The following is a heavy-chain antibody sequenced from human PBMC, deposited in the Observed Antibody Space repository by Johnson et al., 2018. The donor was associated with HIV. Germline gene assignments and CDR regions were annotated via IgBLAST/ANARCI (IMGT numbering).Heavy chain of an antibody. D-gene: IGHD2-15*01. CDR3: ARKVVVVASSGGVAVNI. J-gene: IGHJ3*02. CDR1: GFTFSSYW. V-gene: IGHV3-74*02. Sequence: VQLVESGGGVVQPGGSLRLSCAASGFTFSSYWMHWVRQAPGKGLVWVSRINSDGSSTSYADSVKGRFNISRDNAKNTLYLQMNSLRAEDTAVYYCARKVVVVASSGGVAVNIWGQGTMVTVSS. CDR2: INSDGSST.